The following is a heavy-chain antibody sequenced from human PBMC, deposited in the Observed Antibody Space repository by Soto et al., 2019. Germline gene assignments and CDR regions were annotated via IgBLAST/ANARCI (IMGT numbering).Heavy chain of an antibody. J-gene: IGHJ4*02. CDR3: GRDGALGDTAVVDS. CDR1: GFTFSTYG. D-gene: IGHD5-18*01. Sequence: QVQLVESGGGVVQPGTSLRLSCTASGFTFSTYGMHWVRQAPGKGLEWVAVIWYDGSNKYHGDSLKGRFTISRDNSKSTLYLQMNNLRAEDTAVYYCGRDGALGDTAVVDSWGQGTLVTVSS. V-gene: IGHV3-33*01. CDR2: IWYDGSNK.